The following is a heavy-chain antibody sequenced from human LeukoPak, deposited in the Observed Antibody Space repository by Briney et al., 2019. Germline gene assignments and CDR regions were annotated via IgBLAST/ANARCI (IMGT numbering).Heavy chain of an antibody. V-gene: IGHV4-4*08. CDR3: AAPYYYYGMDV. CDR1: GGSISGYY. Sequence: SETLSLTCTVSGGSISGYYWTWIRQSPGKGLEWIGYIYPTGRTNFNPSLKSRVTISVDTSKNQFSLKLSSVTAADTAVYYCAAPYYYYGMDVWGQGTTVTVSS. J-gene: IGHJ6*02. CDR2: IYPTGRT.